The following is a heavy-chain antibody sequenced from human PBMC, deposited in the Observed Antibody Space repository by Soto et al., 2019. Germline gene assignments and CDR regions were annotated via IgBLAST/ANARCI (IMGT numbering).Heavy chain of an antibody. V-gene: IGHV3-30*18. Sequence: QVQLVESGGGVVQPGRSLRLSCAASGFTFSSYGMHWVRQAPGKGLEWVAVISYDGSNKYYADSVKGRFTISRDNFKNTLYLQMNSLRAEDTAVYYCAKDRDGYNYASFDYWGQGTLVTVSS. CDR1: GFTFSSYG. CDR3: AKDRDGYNYASFDY. CDR2: ISYDGSNK. D-gene: IGHD5-12*01. J-gene: IGHJ4*02.